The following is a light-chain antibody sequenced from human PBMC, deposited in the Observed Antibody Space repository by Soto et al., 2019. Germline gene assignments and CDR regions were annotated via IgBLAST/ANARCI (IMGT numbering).Light chain of an antibody. V-gene: IGKV3-20*01. CDR3: HQYAVLLLT. CDR1: QSVGRNY. J-gene: IGKJ4*01. Sequence: EIVLTQSPGTPSVSPGETATLSCRASQSVGRNYLAWFQHKPDKAPRLLIYDATNRATGVPDRFSGSGSGTDFTLSVTRLEPEDFAAYYCHQYAVLLLTFGGGTTVEIK. CDR2: DAT.